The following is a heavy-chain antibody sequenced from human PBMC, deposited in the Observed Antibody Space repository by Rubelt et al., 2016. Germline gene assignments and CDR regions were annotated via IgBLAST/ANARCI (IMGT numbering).Heavy chain of an antibody. CDR1: GFTFSTYS. D-gene: IGHD3-9*01. CDR2: ISSSSSYI. Sequence: SRGGLVQPGGSLRVSCAASGFTFSTYSINWVRQAPGKGLEWVSSISSSSSYIYYADSVKGRFTISRDNAKNSLYLQMNNLRAEDTAIYYCARDNYFDWLSALDIWGQGTMVTVSS. J-gene: IGHJ3*02. CDR3: ARDNYFDWLSALDI. V-gene: IGHV3-21*01.